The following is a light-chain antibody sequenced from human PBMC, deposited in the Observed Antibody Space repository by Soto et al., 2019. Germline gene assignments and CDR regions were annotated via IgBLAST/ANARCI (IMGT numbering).Light chain of an antibody. Sequence: DIQMSQSPSTLSASVGDRVTITCRASQSISSWLAWYQQKPGKAPKLLIYDASSLESGVPSRFSGSGSGTEFTLTISSLQPDDFATYYCQQYKSHPVTFGQGTKV. V-gene: IGKV1-5*01. CDR1: QSISSW. J-gene: IGKJ1*01. CDR2: DAS. CDR3: QQYKSHPVT.